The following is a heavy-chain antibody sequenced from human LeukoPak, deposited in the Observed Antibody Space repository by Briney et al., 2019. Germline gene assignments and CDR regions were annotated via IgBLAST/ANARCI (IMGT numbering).Heavy chain of an antibody. CDR1: GGSFSGYY. V-gene: IGHV4-34*01. D-gene: IGHD3-10*01. CDR2: ISHSGST. Sequence: SETLSLTCAVYGGSFSGYYWSWIRQPPGKGLEWIGVISHSGSTNYNPPLKSRVTISVDTSKNQFSLKLSSVTAADTAVYYCARGGPGGSGSYYNPRYCGMDVWGKGTTVTVSS. CDR3: ARGGPGGSGSYYNPRYCGMDV. J-gene: IGHJ6*04.